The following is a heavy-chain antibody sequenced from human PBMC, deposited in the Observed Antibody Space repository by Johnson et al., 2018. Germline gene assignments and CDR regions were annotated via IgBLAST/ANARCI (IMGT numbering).Heavy chain of an antibody. J-gene: IGHJ1*01. CDR2: ISGSGGST. Sequence: VQLQESGGGLVQPGGSLRLSCAASGFTFSSYAMSWVRQVPGTGLEWVSAISGSGGSTYYADSVKGQFTISRDNSKTTLYLQMNSLRAEDTAVYYCASDPRGYSYGYFQHWGQGTLVTVSS. V-gene: IGHV3-23*01. CDR1: GFTFSSYA. CDR3: ASDPRGYSYGYFQH. D-gene: IGHD5-18*01.